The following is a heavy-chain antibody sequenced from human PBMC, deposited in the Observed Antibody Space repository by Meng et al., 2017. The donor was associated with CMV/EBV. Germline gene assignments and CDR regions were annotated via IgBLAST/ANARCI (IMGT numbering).Heavy chain of an antibody. CDR3: ARGPRRGYCSSTSCYTEMSTIPRGYYYYGMDV. CDR2: IRQDGSEA. J-gene: IGHJ6*02. D-gene: IGHD2-2*02. V-gene: IGHV3-7*01. CDR1: GFSFGRYW. Sequence: GESLKISCAASGFSFGRYWMTWVRQAPGKGLEWVANIRQDGSEAYYVDSVKGRFTIFRDNTKNSLFLQMDSLSAEDTAVYYCARGPRRGYCSSTSCYTEMSTIPRGYYYYGMDVWGQGTTVTVSS.